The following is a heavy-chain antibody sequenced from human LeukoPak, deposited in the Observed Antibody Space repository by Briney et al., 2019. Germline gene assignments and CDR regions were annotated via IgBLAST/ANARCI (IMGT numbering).Heavy chain of an antibody. CDR3: PRNPPRGGGPFDI. CDR2: VSGCNGNK. CDR1: GYSCTDFG. Sequence: ASVKVSCKASGYSCTDFGISWLRQARGQGFEWMGWVSGCNGNKKYTDDCQDRVIMTIDRSTNTAYMEPTSLRSDDTAVYFCPRNPPRGGGPFDIWGPGTMVPLSS. D-gene: IGHD2-15*01. V-gene: IGHV1-18*01. J-gene: IGHJ3*02.